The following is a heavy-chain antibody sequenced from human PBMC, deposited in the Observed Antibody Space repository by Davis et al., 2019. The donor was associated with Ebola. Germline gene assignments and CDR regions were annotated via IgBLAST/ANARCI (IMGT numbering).Heavy chain of an antibody. CDR1: GGSISSYY. J-gene: IGHJ6*04. Sequence: SETLSLTCTVSGGSISSYYWSWIRQPPGKGLEWIGYIYYSGSTNYNPSLKSRVTISVDTSKNQFSLKLSSVTAADTAVYYCARAPATYYGMDVWGKGTTVTVSS. V-gene: IGHV4-59*01. CDR3: ARAPATYYGMDV. CDR2: IYYSGST.